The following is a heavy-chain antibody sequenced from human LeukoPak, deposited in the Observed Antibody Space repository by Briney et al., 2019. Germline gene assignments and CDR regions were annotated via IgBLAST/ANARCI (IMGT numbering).Heavy chain of an antibody. CDR2: VDPEDGET. D-gene: IGHD5-24*01. J-gene: IGHJ4*02. Sequence: ASVKISCKVSGYTFTDYYMHWVQQAPGKGLEWMGLVDPEDGETIYAEKFQGRVTITADTSTDTAYMELSSLRSEDTAVYYCATVDLVEIATKDYFDYWGQGTLVTVSS. V-gene: IGHV1-69-2*01. CDR1: GYTFTDYY. CDR3: ATVDLVEIATKDYFDY.